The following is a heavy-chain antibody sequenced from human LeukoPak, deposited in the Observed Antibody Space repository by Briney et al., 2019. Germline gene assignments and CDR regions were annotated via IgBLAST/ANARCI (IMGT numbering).Heavy chain of an antibody. D-gene: IGHD2-15*01. CDR3: ARVGGYCSGGSCYLLNYYYYYMDV. Sequence: ASVKVSCKASGYTFTGYYMNWVRQAPGQGLEWMGWISAYNGNTNYAQKLQGRVTMTTDTSTSTAYMELRSLRSDDTAVYYCARVGGYCSGGSCYLLNYYYYYMDVWGKGTTVTVSS. V-gene: IGHV1-18*04. CDR1: GYTFTGYY. J-gene: IGHJ6*03. CDR2: ISAYNGNT.